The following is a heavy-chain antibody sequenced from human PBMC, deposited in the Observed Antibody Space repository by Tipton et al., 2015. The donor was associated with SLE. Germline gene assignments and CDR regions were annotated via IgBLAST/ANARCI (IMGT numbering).Heavy chain of an antibody. CDR2: ISSSSSTI. CDR1: GFTFSSYS. J-gene: IGHJ4*02. Sequence: SLRLSCAASGFTFSSYSMNWVRQAPGKGLEWVSYISSSSSTIYYADSVKGRFTISRDNAKNSLYLQMNSLRAEDTAVYYCARDLGAHGQWLVPFDYWGQGTLVTVSS. V-gene: IGHV3-48*01. CDR3: ARDLGAHGQWLVPFDY. D-gene: IGHD6-19*01.